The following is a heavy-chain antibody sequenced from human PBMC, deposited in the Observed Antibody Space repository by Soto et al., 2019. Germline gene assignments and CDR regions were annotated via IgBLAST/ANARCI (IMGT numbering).Heavy chain of an antibody. J-gene: IGHJ6*02. Sequence: QVQLQESGPGLVKPSQTLSLTCTVSGGSISSGDYYWSWIRQPPGKGLEWIGYIYYSGSTYYNPSLKSRVTIAGDTSTNQFSLKLSSVTAADTAVYYCARDHYVYDILTGYGYYYGMDVWGQGTTVTVSS. CDR1: GGSISSGDYY. D-gene: IGHD3-9*01. CDR3: ARDHYVYDILTGYGYYYGMDV. CDR2: IYYSGST. V-gene: IGHV4-30-4*01.